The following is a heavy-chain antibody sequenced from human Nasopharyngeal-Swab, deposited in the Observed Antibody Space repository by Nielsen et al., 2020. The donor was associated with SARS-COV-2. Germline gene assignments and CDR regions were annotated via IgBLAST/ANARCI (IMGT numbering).Heavy chain of an antibody. J-gene: IGHJ4*02. V-gene: IGHV3-11*04. CDR1: GFTFSDYY. CDR3: ARDQGGGELLDY. CDR2: ISSSGSTI. D-gene: IGHD1-26*01. Sequence: GESLKISCAASGFTFSDYYMSWIRQAPGKGLEWVSYISSSGSTIYYADSVKGRFTISRDNAKNSLYLQMNSLRAEDTAVYYCARDQGGGELLDYWGQGTLVTVSS.